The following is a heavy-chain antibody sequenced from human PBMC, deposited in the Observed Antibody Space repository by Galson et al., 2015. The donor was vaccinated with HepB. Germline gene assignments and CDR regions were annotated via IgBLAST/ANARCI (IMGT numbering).Heavy chain of an antibody. CDR1: GFTFSSDS. CDR2: ITSNSRYI. V-gene: IGHV3-21*01. D-gene: IGHD3-10*01. CDR3: ARGPRGSGSFADY. J-gene: IGHJ4*02. Sequence: SLRLSCAASGFTFSSDSMTWVRQAPGQGLEWVSYITSNSRYIYYTDSMKGRFTISRDNAKNSLYLQMNSLRVEDTAVYYCARGPRGSGSFADYWGQGTLVTVSS.